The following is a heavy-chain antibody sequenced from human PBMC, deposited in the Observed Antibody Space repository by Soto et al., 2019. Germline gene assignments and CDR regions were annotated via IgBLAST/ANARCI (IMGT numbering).Heavy chain of an antibody. V-gene: IGHV3-23*01. CDR3: AKDLGRQGHCSGGNCYCDY. D-gene: IGHD2-15*01. Sequence: GLVRLCRGVPGGNCINFGMRRVRQDPRKGLELVPSIGGSGDTTYSADSVKGRFTIARDNSKNTLYLQMHSLRAEDKAVYYCAKDLGRQGHCSGGNCYCDYWGQGTLVTVSS. J-gene: IGHJ4*02. CDR2: IGGSGDTT. CDR1: GGNCINFG.